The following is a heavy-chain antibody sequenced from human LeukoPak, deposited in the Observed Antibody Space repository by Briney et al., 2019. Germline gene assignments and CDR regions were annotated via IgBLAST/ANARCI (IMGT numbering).Heavy chain of an antibody. CDR2: IYTNEGT. Sequence: SETLSLTCTVSGDSISSYFWNWIRQPPGKGLEWIGYIYTNEGTNYNPSLKSRVTISVDTSKNQFSLKLHSVIAADTAVYYCARRSDSGNWFDPWGQGTLVTVSS. D-gene: IGHD3-10*01. V-gene: IGHV4-4*09. J-gene: IGHJ5*02. CDR1: GDSISSYF. CDR3: ARRSDSGNWFDP.